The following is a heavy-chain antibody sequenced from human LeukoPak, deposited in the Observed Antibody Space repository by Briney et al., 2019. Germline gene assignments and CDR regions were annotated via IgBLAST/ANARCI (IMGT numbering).Heavy chain of an antibody. Sequence: SETLSLTCTVSGGSTSSYYWSWIRQPPGKGLEWIGYIYTSGSTNYNPSLKSRVTISVDTSKNQFSLKLSSVTAADTAVYYCARRGEGWFDPWGQGTLVTGSS. CDR3: ARRGEGWFDP. CDR1: GGSTSSYY. CDR2: IYTSGST. J-gene: IGHJ5*02. V-gene: IGHV4-4*09. D-gene: IGHD3-10*01.